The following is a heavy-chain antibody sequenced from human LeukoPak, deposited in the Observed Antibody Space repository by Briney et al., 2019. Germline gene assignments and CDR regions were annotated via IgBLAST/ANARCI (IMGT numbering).Heavy chain of an antibody. CDR1: GFTFSSYS. CDR3: ATDSGHYYYGMDV. J-gene: IGHJ6*02. V-gene: IGHV3-21*01. Sequence: PGGSLRLSCAASGFTFSSYSMNWVRQAPGKGLEWVSSISSSSSYIYNADSVKGRFSISRDNAKNSLFLQMNSLTVDDTAIYYCATDSGHYYYGMDVWGQGTTVTVSS. CDR2: ISSSSSYI. D-gene: IGHD6-25*01.